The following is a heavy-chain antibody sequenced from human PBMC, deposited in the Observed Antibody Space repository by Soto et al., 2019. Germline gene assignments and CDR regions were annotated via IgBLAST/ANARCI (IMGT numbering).Heavy chain of an antibody. J-gene: IGHJ5*02. D-gene: IGHD1-1*01. Sequence: LXLTFTVSCAYISFFYWSCIRKSAGKGLEWIGRIYATGTTDYNPSLKGRVMMSVDTSKKQFSLKLRSVTAADTAVYYCVRDGTKTLRDWFDPWGQGISVTVSS. CDR3: VRDGTKTLRDWFDP. CDR1: CAYISFFY. V-gene: IGHV4-4*07. CDR2: IYATGTT.